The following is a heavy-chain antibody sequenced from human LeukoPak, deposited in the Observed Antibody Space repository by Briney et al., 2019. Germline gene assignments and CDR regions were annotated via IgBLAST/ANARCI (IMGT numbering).Heavy chain of an antibody. CDR2: INHSGST. CDR1: GGSFSGYY. J-gene: IGHJ4*02. V-gene: IGHV4-34*01. CDR3: ARVTTIFGVVR. Sequence: SETLSLTCAVYGGSFSGYYWSWLRQPPGKGLEWIGEINHSGSTNYNPSLKGRVTISVDASKNQFSLKLSSVTAADTAVYYCARVTTIFGVVRWGQGTLVTVSS. D-gene: IGHD3-3*01.